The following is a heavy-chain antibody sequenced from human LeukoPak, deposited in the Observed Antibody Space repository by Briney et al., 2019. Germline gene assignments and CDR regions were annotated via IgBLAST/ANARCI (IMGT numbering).Heavy chain of an antibody. CDR3: ARGPIVGATGLSDY. D-gene: IGHD1-26*01. Sequence: GASVKVSCKASGYTFTGYYMHWVRQAPGQGLEWMGWINPNSGGTNYAQKFQGRVTMTRDTSISTAYMELSRLRSDDTAVYYCARGPIVGATGLSDYWGQGTLVTVSS. CDR2: INPNSGGT. CDR1: GYTFTGYY. V-gene: IGHV1-2*02. J-gene: IGHJ4*02.